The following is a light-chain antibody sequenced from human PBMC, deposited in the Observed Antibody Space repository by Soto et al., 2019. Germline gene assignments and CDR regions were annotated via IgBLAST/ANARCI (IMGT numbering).Light chain of an antibody. CDR3: QQYEKWPYT. V-gene: IGKV3-15*01. Sequence: EIVMTQSPATLSVSPGETATLSCGASRSVVNSLAWYQQKPGQAPRLLIFDSSTRATGAPARFIGSGSETEFSLTIYTLQPEDCAVYYCQQYEKWPYTFGQGTKLEI. CDR2: DSS. CDR1: RSVVNS. J-gene: IGKJ2*01.